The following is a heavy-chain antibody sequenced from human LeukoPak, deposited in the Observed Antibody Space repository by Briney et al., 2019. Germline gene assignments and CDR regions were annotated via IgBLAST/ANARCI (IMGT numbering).Heavy chain of an antibody. CDR1: GYTFTSYY. D-gene: IGHD3-22*01. CDR2: INPSGGST. J-gene: IGHJ5*02. Sequence: ASVKVSCKASGYTFTSYYMHWERQAPGQGLEWMGIINPSGGSTSYAQKFQGRVTMTRDMSTSTVYMELSSLRSEDTAVYYCARDIYDSSGYYYIWFDPWGQGTLVTVSS. CDR3: ARDIYDSSGYYYIWFDP. V-gene: IGHV1-46*01.